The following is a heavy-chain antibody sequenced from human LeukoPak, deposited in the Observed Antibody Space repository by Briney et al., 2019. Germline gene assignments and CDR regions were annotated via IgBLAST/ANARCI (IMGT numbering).Heavy chain of an antibody. J-gene: IGHJ4*02. D-gene: IGHD3-22*01. CDR1: GITLSNYG. CDR3: ARRGVVIRVILVGFHKEAYYFDS. Sequence: GGSLRLSCAVSGITLSNYGMSWVRQAPGKGLEWVAGVSGSGGRTNYADSVKGRFTISRDNPKNTLYLQMNSLRAEDTAVYFCARRGVVIRVILVGFHKEAYYFDSWGQGALVTVSS. V-gene: IGHV3-23*01. CDR2: VSGSGGRT.